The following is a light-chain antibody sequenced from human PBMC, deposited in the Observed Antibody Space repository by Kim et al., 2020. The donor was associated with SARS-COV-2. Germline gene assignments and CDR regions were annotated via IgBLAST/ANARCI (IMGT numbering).Light chain of an antibody. V-gene: IGLV2-14*03. Sequence: SITISCTASSSDLLVYIWVYWYQQHTGNAPKVLIYDVHNRPSGVSNRFSGSKSGDTASLTISGLQAEDEADYYCSSYTPSQTLLFGGGTQLTVL. CDR2: DVH. CDR3: SSYTPSQTLL. CDR1: SSDLLVYIW. J-gene: IGLJ3*02.